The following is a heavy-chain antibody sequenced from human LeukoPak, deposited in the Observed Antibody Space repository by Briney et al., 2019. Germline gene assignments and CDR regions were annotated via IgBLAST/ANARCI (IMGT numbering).Heavy chain of an antibody. V-gene: IGHV3-23*01. D-gene: IGHD3-3*01. CDR2: ISGSGGST. Sequence: PGGSVRLSCAASGFTFSSYAMSWVRQAPGKGLEWVSAISGSGGSTYYADSVKGRFTISRDNSKNTLYPQMNSLRAEDTAVYYCAKDVTIFGVVIHSGFYFDYWGQGTLVTVSS. CDR1: GFTFSSYA. J-gene: IGHJ4*02. CDR3: AKDVTIFGVVIHSGFYFDY.